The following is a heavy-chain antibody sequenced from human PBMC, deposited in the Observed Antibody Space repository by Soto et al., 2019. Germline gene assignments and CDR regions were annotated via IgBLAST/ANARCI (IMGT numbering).Heavy chain of an antibody. D-gene: IGHD1-1*01. CDR2: ISAHNGNT. Sequence: QVHLVQSGAEVKKPGASVKVSCKGSGYTFTSYGITWVRQAPGPGLEWMGWISAHNGNTDYAQKLQGRVTVTTDTSTSTAYMDLRSLRSDDAAVYYCARGRYGDYWGQGALVTVSS. J-gene: IGHJ4*02. V-gene: IGHV1-18*01. CDR3: ARGRYGDY. CDR1: GYTFTSYG.